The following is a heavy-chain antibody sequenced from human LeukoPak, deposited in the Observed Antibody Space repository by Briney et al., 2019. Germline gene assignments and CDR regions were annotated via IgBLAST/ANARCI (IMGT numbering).Heavy chain of an antibody. CDR3: ARRERGIRGVISYYYYYYMDV. CDR2: INSDGSST. Sequence: GGSLRLSCAASGFTFSSYWTHWVRQAPGKGLVWVSRINSDGSSTSYADSVKGRFTISRDNAKNTLYLQMNSLRAEDTAVYYCARRERGIRGVISYYYYYYMDVWGKGTTVTVSS. D-gene: IGHD3-10*01. V-gene: IGHV3-74*01. CDR1: GFTFSSYW. J-gene: IGHJ6*03.